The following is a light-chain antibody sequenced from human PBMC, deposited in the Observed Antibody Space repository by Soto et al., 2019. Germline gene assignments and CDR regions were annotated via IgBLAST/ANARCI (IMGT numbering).Light chain of an antibody. CDR2: DDD. CDR1: SSNIGGNS. CDR3: GSWDSSLSAYV. Sequence: QSVLTQPPSVSAAPGQKVTTSCSGSSSNIGGNSVSWYQQLPGTAPKLLIYDDDKRPSGIPDRFSGSKSGTSATLGITGFQTGDEADYYCGSWDSSLSAYVFATGTKVTV. J-gene: IGLJ1*01. V-gene: IGLV1-51*01.